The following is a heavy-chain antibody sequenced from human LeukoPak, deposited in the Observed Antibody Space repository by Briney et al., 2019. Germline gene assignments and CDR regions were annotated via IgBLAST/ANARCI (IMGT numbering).Heavy chain of an antibody. CDR3: ARGGMWGSFDY. D-gene: IGHD6-13*01. Sequence: GGSLRLSCAVSAFTFSSFWISWVRQAPGTGLEWVANIQQDGSEKYYVDSVKGRFTISRDNAKNSLYLQMNSLRAEDTAVYYCARGGMWGSFDYWGQGTLVTVSS. J-gene: IGHJ4*02. CDR2: IQQDGSEK. V-gene: IGHV3-7*01. CDR1: AFTFSSFW.